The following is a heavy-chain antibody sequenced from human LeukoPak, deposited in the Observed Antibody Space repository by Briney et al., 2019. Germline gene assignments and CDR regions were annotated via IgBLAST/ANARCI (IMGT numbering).Heavy chain of an antibody. V-gene: IGHV4-4*07. CDR3: ARDDSSRDDSGGYHY. J-gene: IGHJ4*02. CDR2: IHLSGST. Sequence: SETLSLTCTVSGDSINSYHWSWIRQPAGKGLEWIGRIHLSGSTNYNPSLRSRVAISMDNCEHQFSLTLKSVRADFSVVYYCARDDSSRDDSGGYHYWGQGTLVTVSS. CDR1: GDSINSYH. D-gene: IGHD3-22*01.